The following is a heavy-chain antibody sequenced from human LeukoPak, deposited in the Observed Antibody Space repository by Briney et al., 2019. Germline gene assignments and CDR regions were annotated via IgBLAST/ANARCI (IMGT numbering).Heavy chain of an antibody. D-gene: IGHD3-10*01. V-gene: IGHV4-61*01. CDR1: GGSVSSGSYY. J-gene: IGHJ4*02. CDR2: IYYSGST. Sequence: PSETLSLTCTVSGGSVSSGSYYWSWIRQPPGKGLEWIGYIYYSGSTNYNPSLKSRVTISVDTSKNQFSLKLNSVTAADTAVYYCARVTGGSGSYYSPLHFYFDYWGQGTLVTVSS. CDR3: ARVTGGSGSYYSPLHFYFDY.